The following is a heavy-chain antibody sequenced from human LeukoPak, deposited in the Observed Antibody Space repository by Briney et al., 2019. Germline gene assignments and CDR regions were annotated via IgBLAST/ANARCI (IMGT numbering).Heavy chain of an antibody. J-gene: IGHJ4*02. CDR3: ANGVTDYDSSVGY. CDR2: ISGSGGST. D-gene: IGHD3-22*01. V-gene: IGHV3-23*01. CDR1: GFTFSSYA. Sequence: GGSLRLSCAASGFTFSSYAMSWVRQAPGKGLEWVSAISGSGGSTYYADSVKGRFTISRDNSENTLYLQMNSLRAEDTAVYYCANGVTDYDSSVGYWGQGTLVTVSS.